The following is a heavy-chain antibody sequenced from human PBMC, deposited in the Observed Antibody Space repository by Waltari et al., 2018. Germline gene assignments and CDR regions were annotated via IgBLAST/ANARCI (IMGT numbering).Heavy chain of an antibody. CDR3: AKQKTGGANDF. CDR1: GFNFNMST. CDR2: IRSKSNNDAT. D-gene: IGHD3-16*01. Sequence: EVHLVESGGGLVQPGGSLKISCAASGFNFNMSTIHWVRQAPGKGLEWSGRIRSKSNNDATAYGASVKDRFSISIDDSRNTAFLEMNSLKTDDSAVYYCAKQKTGGANDFWGQGTLVTVST. V-gene: IGHV3-73*02. J-gene: IGHJ4*01.